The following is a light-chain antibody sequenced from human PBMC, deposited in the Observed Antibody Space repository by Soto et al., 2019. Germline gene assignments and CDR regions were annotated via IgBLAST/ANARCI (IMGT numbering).Light chain of an antibody. J-gene: IGLJ1*01. V-gene: IGLV4-69*01. CDR1: SGHSNYA. CDR2: VNSDGSH. CDR3: QTWGTGIRV. Sequence: QSVLTQSPSASASLGASVKLTCTLSSGHSNYAIAWHQQQPEKGPRYLMKVNSDGSHRKGDGIPDRFSGSSSGAQRYLTISSLQSEDEADYYCQTWGTGIRVFGIGTKVTVL.